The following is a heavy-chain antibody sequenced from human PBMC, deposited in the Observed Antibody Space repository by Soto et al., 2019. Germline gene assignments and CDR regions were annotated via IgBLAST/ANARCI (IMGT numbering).Heavy chain of an antibody. D-gene: IGHD3-22*01. Sequence: SETLSLTCTVSGGSISIGDYYWSWIRQPPGTGLERIGYIYYSGSTYYNPSLKSRVTISVDTSKNQFSLKLSSVTAADTAVYYCARDLIHYYDSSGPIFYPYYYYGMDVWGQGTTVTVS. CDR2: IYYSGST. CDR1: GGSISIGDYY. J-gene: IGHJ6*02. V-gene: IGHV4-30-4*01. CDR3: ARDLIHYYDSSGPIFYPYYYYGMDV.